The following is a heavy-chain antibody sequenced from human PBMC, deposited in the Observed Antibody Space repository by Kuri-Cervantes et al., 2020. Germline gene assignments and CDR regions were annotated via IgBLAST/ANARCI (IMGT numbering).Heavy chain of an antibody. Sequence: GESLKISCAASGFTFSSYAMHWVRQAPGKGLEWVAIISYDGSNKYYADSVKGRFTISRDNSKNTLYLQMNSLRAEDTAVYYCAKDRLRGSTGAGYWGQGTLVTVSS. D-gene: IGHD5/OR15-5a*01. V-gene: IGHV3-30-3*01. CDR3: AKDRLRGSTGAGY. J-gene: IGHJ4*02. CDR2: ISYDGSNK. CDR1: GFTFSSYA.